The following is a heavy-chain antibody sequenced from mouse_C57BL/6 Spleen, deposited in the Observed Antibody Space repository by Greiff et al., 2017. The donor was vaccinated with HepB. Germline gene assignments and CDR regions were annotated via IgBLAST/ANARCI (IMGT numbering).Heavy chain of an antibody. CDR2: IYPRSGNT. J-gene: IGHJ3*01. V-gene: IGHV1-81*01. D-gene: IGHD1-1*01. CDR3: ARGITTVVARPPWFAY. CDR1: GYTFTSYG. Sequence: VQLQQSGAELARPGASVKLSCKASGYTFTSYGISWVKQRTGQGLEWIGEIYPRSGNTYYNEKFKGKATLTADKSSSTAYMELRSLTSEDSAVYFCARGITTVVARPPWFAYWGQGTLVTVSA.